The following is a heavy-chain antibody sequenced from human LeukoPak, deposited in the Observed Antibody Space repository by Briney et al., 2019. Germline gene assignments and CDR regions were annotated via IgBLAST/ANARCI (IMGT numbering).Heavy chain of an antibody. Sequence: GGSLRLSCAASGFTFSSYAMSWVRQAPGKGLEWVAVISYDGSNKYYADSVKGRFTISRDNSKNTLYLQMNSLRAEDTAVYYCARGGAQLWLSAFDYWGQGTLVTVSS. CDR1: GFTFSSYA. CDR2: ISYDGSNK. V-gene: IGHV3-30-3*01. CDR3: ARGGAQLWLSAFDY. J-gene: IGHJ4*02. D-gene: IGHD5-18*01.